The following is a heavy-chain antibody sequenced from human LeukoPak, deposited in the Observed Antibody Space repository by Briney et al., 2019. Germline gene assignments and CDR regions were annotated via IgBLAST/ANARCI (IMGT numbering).Heavy chain of an antibody. CDR2: IIPIFGTA. V-gene: IGHV1-69*05. CDR3: ARDQVDGYNFDY. J-gene: IGHJ4*02. Sequence: SVKVSCKASGGTFSSYAISWVRQAPGQGLEWMGRIIPIFGTANYAQKFQGRVTITTDESTSTAYMELGSLRSEDTAVYYCARDQVDGYNFDYWGQGTLVTVSS. D-gene: IGHD5-24*01. CDR1: GGTFSSYA.